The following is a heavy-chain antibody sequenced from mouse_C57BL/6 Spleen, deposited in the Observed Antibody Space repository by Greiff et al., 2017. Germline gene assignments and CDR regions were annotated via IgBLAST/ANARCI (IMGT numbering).Heavy chain of an antibody. Sequence: VQLQQPGAELVKPGASVKLSCKASGYTFTSYWMHWVKQRPGQGLEWIGMIHPNSGSTNYNEKFKSKATLTVDKSSSTAYMQLSSLTSEDSAVYYCARGYYGSSYDYFDYWGQGTTLTVSS. D-gene: IGHD1-1*01. CDR3: ARGYYGSSYDYFDY. V-gene: IGHV1-64*01. J-gene: IGHJ2*01. CDR1: GYTFTSYW. CDR2: IHPNSGST.